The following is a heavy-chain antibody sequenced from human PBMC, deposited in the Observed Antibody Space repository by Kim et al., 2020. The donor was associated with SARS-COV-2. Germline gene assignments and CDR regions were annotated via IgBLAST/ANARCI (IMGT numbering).Heavy chain of an antibody. V-gene: IGHV4-4*02. Sequence: PPLKRRVTISGNQSKSQFSLKLRSVTAADTAVYYCARTAGDDSSGPLDYWGQGTLVTVSS. J-gene: IGHJ4*02. CDR3: ARTAGDDSSGPLDY. D-gene: IGHD3-22*01.